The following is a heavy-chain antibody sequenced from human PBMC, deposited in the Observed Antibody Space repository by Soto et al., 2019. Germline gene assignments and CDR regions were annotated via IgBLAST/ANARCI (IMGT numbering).Heavy chain of an antibody. D-gene: IGHD2-21*01. CDR2: TYYRSKWYN. J-gene: IGHJ6*02. CDR1: GDSVSSNSAA. V-gene: IGHV6-1*01. CDR3: ASSWGGDTGTYYYYYGMDV. Sequence: SQTLSLTCAISGDSVSSNSAAWNWIRQSPSRGLEWLGRTYYRSKWYNDYAVSVKSRITINPDTSKNQFSLQLNSVTPEDTAVYYCASSWGGDTGTYYYYYGMDVWGQGTTVTVSS.